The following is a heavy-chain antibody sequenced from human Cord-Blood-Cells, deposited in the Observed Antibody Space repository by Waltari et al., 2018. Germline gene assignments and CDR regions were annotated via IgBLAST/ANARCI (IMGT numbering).Heavy chain of an antibody. J-gene: IGHJ2*01. D-gene: IGHD3-16*02. Sequence: EVQLVESGGGLVQPGGSLRLSCAASGFTFSSYWMSWVRQAPGKGLEWVAKINQDGSEKYYVDSVKGRFTISRDNAKNSLYLQMNSLRAEDTAVYYCASYQDSYWYFDLWGRGTLVTVSS. CDR3: ASYQDSYWYFDL. V-gene: IGHV3-7*01. CDR2: INQDGSEK. CDR1: GFTFSSYW.